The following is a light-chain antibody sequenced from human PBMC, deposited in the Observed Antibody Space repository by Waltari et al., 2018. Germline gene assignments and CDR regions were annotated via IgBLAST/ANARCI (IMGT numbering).Light chain of an antibody. V-gene: IGLV2-8*01. Sequence: QSALTQPPSASGSPGQSVTISCTGTSSDVGGFDYVHWYQQHPGKVPNLMIYEVSKRPSGVPDRFSGSKSGNTASLTVSGLQVEDEADYYCSSFAGSSQMLFGGGTKLTVL. CDR1: SSDVGGFDY. J-gene: IGLJ2*01. CDR3: SSFAGSSQML. CDR2: EVS.